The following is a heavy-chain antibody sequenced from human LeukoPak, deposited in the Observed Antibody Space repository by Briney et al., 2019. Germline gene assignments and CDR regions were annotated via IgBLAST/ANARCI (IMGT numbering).Heavy chain of an antibody. D-gene: IGHD2-15*01. Sequence: ASVKVSCKASGYTFTGYYMHWVRQAPGQGLEWMGWINPNSGGTNYAQKFQGRVTMTRDMSTSTVYMELSSLRSEDTAVYYCAREFKYCSGGSCYGGVYAFDIWGQGTMVTVSS. CDR1: GYTFTGYY. J-gene: IGHJ3*02. CDR2: INPNSGGT. CDR3: AREFKYCSGGSCYGGVYAFDI. V-gene: IGHV1-2*02.